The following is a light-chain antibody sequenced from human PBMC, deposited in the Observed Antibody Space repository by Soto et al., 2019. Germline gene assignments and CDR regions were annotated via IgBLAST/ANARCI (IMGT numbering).Light chain of an antibody. CDR3: GTWDSGLSAGL. CDR1: SSNIGNHY. V-gene: IGLV1-51*01. CDR2: DSN. J-gene: IGLJ1*01. Sequence: QSVLTQPPSVSAAPGQKVTISCFGSSSNIGNHYVSWYQRLPGTAPKLLIYDSNKRPSGIPDRFSGSKSGTSATLGITGLQTGDEADYYCGTWDSGLSAGLFGTGTKLTVL.